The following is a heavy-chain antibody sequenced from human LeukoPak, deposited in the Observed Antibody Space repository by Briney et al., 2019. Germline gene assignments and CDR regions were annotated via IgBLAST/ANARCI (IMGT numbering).Heavy chain of an antibody. D-gene: IGHD1-20*01. CDR1: GGSITGYY. V-gene: IGHV4-59*01. CDR3: ARDKWNGS. CDR2: IYYSGST. Sequence: PSETLSLTCTVSGGSITGYYWSWIRQPPGKGLEWIGYIYYSGSTNYNPSLKSRVTTSVDTSKNQFSLKLSSVTAADTAVYYCARDKWNGSWGQGTLVTVSS. J-gene: IGHJ5*02.